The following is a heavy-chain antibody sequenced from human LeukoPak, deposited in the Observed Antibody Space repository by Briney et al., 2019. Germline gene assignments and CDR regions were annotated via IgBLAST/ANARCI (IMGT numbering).Heavy chain of an antibody. V-gene: IGHV3-7*03. CDR3: AIVSGGRGGLDY. D-gene: IGHD3-10*01. J-gene: IGHJ4*02. Sequence: GGSLRLSCAASGFTFSNYWMSWVRQAPGKGLEWVANINQAGSEEYYVDSVEGRFTISRDNAKNSLYLQLNSLRAEDTAVYYCAIVSGGRGGLDYWGQGTLVTVSS. CDR1: GFTFSNYW. CDR2: INQAGSEE.